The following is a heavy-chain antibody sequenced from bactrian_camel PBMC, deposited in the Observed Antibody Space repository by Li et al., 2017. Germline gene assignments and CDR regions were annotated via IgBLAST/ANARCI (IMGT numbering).Heavy chain of an antibody. Sequence: LVESGGGLVQPGGSLRVSCVAFGFTFGNYVMGWIRQAPGKGPEWVSSISRTGYMTDYSSSAKGRFTISRDDAKNTVYLQMDSLQPEDTAVYYCVTGPMTWPPLREYADWGQGTQVTVS. CDR1: GFTFGNYV. CDR3: VTGPMTWPPLREYAD. V-gene: IGHV3S60*01. J-gene: IGHJ4*01. D-gene: IGHD1*01. CDR2: ISRTGYMT.